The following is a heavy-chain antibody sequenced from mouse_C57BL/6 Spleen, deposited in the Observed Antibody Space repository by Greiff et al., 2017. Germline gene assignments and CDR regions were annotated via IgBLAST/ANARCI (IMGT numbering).Heavy chain of an antibody. CDR1: GYTFTSYW. CDR2: IHPNSGST. V-gene: IGHV1-64*01. Sequence: QVQLQQPGAELVKPGASVKLSCKASGYTFTSYWMHWVKQRPGQGLEWIGMIHPNSGSTNYNEKFKSKATLTVDKSSSTAYMQLSSLTSEDSAVYYCARSNEYYAMDYWGQGTSVTVSS. CDR3: ARSNEYYAMDY. J-gene: IGHJ4*01.